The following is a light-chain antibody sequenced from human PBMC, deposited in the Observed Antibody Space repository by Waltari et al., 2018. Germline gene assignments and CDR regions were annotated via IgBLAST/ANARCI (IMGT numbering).Light chain of an antibody. J-gene: IGKJ4*01. Sequence: EIVLTQSPATLSLSPGERATLSCRASQSVSSYLAWYQQKPGQAPRLLIYDASNRATGIPARFGGSGSGTDFTLTISSLEPEDFAVYYCQQRSNWPKLTFGGGAKVEIK. CDR3: QQRSNWPKLT. V-gene: IGKV3-11*01. CDR1: QSVSSY. CDR2: DAS.